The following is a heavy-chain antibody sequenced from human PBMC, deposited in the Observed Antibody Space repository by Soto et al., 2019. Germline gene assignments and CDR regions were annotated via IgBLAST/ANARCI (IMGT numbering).Heavy chain of an antibody. D-gene: IGHD3-3*01. Sequence: PGGSLRLSCAASGFTFSSYAMSWVRQAPGKELEWVSAISGSGGSTYYADSVKGRFTISRDNSKNTLYLQMNSLRAEDTAVYYCASKTITIFGVVQDAFDIWGQGTMVTXSS. V-gene: IGHV3-23*01. CDR1: GFTFSSYA. CDR2: ISGSGGST. CDR3: ASKTITIFGVVQDAFDI. J-gene: IGHJ3*02.